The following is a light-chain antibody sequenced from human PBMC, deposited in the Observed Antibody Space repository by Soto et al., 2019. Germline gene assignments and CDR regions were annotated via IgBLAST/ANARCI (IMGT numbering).Light chain of an antibody. V-gene: IGKV4-1*01. CDR1: QSVFYTPNNKSY. CDR2: WAS. CDR3: QQYFSTSVHT. Sequence: DIVMTQSPDSLAVSLGERATINCRSSQSVFYTPNNKSYLGWYQQKPGQPPKLLIYWASTRESGLPDRFSGSGSGTDFTLTITCLQAEDAAVYYCQQYFSTSVHTCGQGTKLEIK. J-gene: IGKJ2*01.